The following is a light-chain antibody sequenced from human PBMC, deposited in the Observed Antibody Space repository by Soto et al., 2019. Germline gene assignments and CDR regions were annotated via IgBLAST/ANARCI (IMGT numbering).Light chain of an antibody. J-gene: IGLJ2*01. CDR1: SSNIGAGYG. Sequence: QSVLTQPPSVSGAPGQSVTISCTGSSSNIGAGYGVHWYQQLPGTAPKLLIYNNSNRPSGVPDRFSGSKSGTSASLAITGLQAEDEADYYCQPYDSSLSGWVFGGRTKLTVL. CDR2: NNS. V-gene: IGLV1-40*01. CDR3: QPYDSSLSGWV.